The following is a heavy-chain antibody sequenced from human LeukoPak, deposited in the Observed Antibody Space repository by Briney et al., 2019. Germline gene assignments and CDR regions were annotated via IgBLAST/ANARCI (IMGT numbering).Heavy chain of an antibody. V-gene: IGHV1-18*01. D-gene: IGHD3-10*01. CDR1: GYTFTSYG. Sequence: ASVKVSCKASGYTFTSYGISWVRQAPGQGLEWMGWISAYNGNTNYAQKLQGRVTMTTDTSTSTAYMELRSLRSDDTAVYYCARSFMVRGYYYMDVWGKGTTVTISS. CDR2: ISAYNGNT. CDR3: ARSFMVRGYYYMDV. J-gene: IGHJ6*03.